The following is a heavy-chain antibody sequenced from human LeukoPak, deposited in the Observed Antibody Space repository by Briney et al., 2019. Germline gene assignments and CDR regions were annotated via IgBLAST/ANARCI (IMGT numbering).Heavy chain of an antibody. CDR3: AKRASGSGTSLYYFDY. Sequence: GGSLRLSCGASGFTFSNFAMNWVRQGPGKGLEWVSTISGSGSSTFHADSVRGRFTISRDNSKNTLYLQMNSLRAEDTAVYYCAKRASGSGTSLYYFDYWGQGTLVTVSP. CDR2: ISGSGSST. V-gene: IGHV3-23*01. J-gene: IGHJ4*02. CDR1: GFTFSNFA. D-gene: IGHD3-10*01.